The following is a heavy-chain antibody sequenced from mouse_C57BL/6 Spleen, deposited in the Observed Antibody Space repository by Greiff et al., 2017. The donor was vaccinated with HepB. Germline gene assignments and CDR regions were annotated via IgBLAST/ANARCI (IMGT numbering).Heavy chain of an antibody. V-gene: IGHV14-4*01. J-gene: IGHJ2*01. Sequence: VHVKQSGAELVRPGASVKLSCTASGFNIKDDYMHWVKQRPEQGLEWIGWIDPENGDTEYASKFQGKATITADTSSNTAYLQLSSLTSEDTAVYYCTTIYYDYDYWGQGTTLTVSS. CDR1: GFNIKDDY. CDR3: TTIYYDYDY. D-gene: IGHD2-4*01. CDR2: IDPENGDT.